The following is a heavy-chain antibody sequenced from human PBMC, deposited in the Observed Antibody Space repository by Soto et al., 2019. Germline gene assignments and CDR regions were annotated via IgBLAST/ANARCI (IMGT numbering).Heavy chain of an antibody. J-gene: IGHJ6*03. Sequence: QLQLQESGPGLVKPSETLSLTCTVSGGSISSSSYYWVWIRQPPGKVLEWIGSIYYRVSTYYNPSIKTRVNPPVATSKNQFSLKLSSVTAADTAVYYCARHKPGTLYYMDVWGKGTTVTVSS. CDR2: IYYRVST. CDR3: ARHKPGTLYYMDV. V-gene: IGHV4-39*01. CDR1: GGSISSSSYY. D-gene: IGHD7-27*01.